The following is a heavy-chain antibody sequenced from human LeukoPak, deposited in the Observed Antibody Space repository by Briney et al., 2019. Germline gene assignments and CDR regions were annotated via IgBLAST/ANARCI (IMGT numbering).Heavy chain of an antibody. CDR2: INHSGST. Sequence: SETLSLTCTVSGGSISSYYWSWIRQPPGKGLEWIGEINHSGSTNYNPSLKSRVTISVNTSKNQFSLKLSSVTAADTAVYYCARLYCSGGSCYRRRYYFDYWGQGTLVTVSS. CDR1: GGSISSYY. CDR3: ARLYCSGGSCYRRRYYFDY. J-gene: IGHJ4*02. D-gene: IGHD2-15*01. V-gene: IGHV4-34*01.